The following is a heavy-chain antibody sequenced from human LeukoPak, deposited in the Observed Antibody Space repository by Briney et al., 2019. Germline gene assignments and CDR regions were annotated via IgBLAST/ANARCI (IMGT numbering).Heavy chain of an antibody. CDR3: ARENRITMVRGVIWGYFDY. CDR2: SSSSSSYI. V-gene: IGHV3-21*01. J-gene: IGHJ4*02. CDR1: GFTFSSYS. Sequence: GGSLRLSCAASGFTFSSYSMNGVRQAPGKGLEWVSSSSSSSSYIYYADSVTGRFTISRDNAKNSLYLQMNSLRAEDTAVYYCARENRITMVRGVIWGYFDYWGQGTLVTVSS. D-gene: IGHD3-10*01.